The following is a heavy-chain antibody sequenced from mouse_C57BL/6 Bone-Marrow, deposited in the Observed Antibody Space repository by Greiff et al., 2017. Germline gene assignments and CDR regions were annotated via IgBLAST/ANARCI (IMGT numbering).Heavy chain of an antibody. J-gene: IGHJ1*03. Sequence: VQLKQSGAELVRPGASVKLSCTASGFNIKDDYMHWVKQRPEQGLEWIGWIDPENGDTEYASKFQGKATITADTSSNTAYLQLSSLTSEDTAVYYCTVAHWYFDVWGTGTTVTVSS. V-gene: IGHV14-4*01. CDR3: TVAHWYFDV. CDR2: IDPENGDT. CDR1: GFNIKDDY. D-gene: IGHD1-1*01.